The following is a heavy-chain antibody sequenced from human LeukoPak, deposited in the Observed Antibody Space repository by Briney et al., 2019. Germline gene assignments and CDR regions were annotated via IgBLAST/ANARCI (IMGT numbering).Heavy chain of an antibody. CDR1: TDSISSYY. CDR3: ARHGEYSSGWYDS. Sequence: SETLSLTCTVSTDSISSYYWSWIRQPPAKGLEWIGYIYYSGSTNYNPSPKSRVTISVDTSTNQFSLKLGSVTAADTAVYYCARHGEYSSGWYDSWGQGTLVTVSS. V-gene: IGHV4-59*08. CDR2: IYYSGST. D-gene: IGHD6-19*01. J-gene: IGHJ5*01.